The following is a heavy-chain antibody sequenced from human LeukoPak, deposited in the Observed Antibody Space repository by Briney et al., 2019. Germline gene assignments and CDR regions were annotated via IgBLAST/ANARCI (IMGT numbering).Heavy chain of an antibody. V-gene: IGHV4-34*01. CDR2: INHSGST. CDR3: ARLYIGGYSRSTNYNWFDP. D-gene: IGHD6-13*01. Sequence: KSSETLSLTCAVYGGSFSGYYWSWIRQPPGKGLERIGEINHSGSTDYNPSIKSRVTISVDTSKNQFSLNLTSVTAADTAVYYCARLYIGGYSRSTNYNWFDPWGQGTLVTVSS. J-gene: IGHJ5*02. CDR1: GGSFSGYY.